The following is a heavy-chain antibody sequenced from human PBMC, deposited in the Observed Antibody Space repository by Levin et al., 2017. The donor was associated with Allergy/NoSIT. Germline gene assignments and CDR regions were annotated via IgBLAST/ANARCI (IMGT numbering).Heavy chain of an antibody. CDR3: ARFVVTTVSYFYMDV. Sequence: ASVKVSCKASGYTFKNYGISWVRQAPGQGLEWMGWISTHNGNTNYAQSFQGRVTMTTDTSTRTADMELRSLISDDTAVYYCARFVVTTVSYFYMDVWGKGTTVTVSS. V-gene: IGHV1-18*01. CDR2: ISTHNGNT. CDR1: GYTFKNYG. J-gene: IGHJ6*03. D-gene: IGHD2-2*01.